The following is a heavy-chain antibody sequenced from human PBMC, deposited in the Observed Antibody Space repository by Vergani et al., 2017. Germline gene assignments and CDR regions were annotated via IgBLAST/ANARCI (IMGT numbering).Heavy chain of an antibody. J-gene: IGHJ5*02. CDR1: GGSFSGYY. CDR3: ARDPLLRFLEWPRGFDP. Sequence: QVQLQQWGAGLLKPSETLSLTCAVYGGSFSGYYWSWIRQPPGKGLEWIGEINHSGSTNYNPSLKSRVTISVDTSKNQFSLKLSSMTAADTAVHYCARDPLLRFLEWPRGFDPWGQGTLVTVSS. CDR2: INHSGST. D-gene: IGHD3-3*01. V-gene: IGHV4-34*01.